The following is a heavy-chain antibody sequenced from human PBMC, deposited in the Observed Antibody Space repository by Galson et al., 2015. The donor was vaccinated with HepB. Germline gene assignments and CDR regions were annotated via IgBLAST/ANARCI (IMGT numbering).Heavy chain of an antibody. Sequence: SVKVSCKASGYTFAYGMTWVRQAPGQGLECMGWISDYNGDTKYAEKFQGRVTMTTDTSINTAYMKLRSLTSDDTAVYYCARGRTTVWSFDFWGQGTLVTVSS. V-gene: IGHV1-18*01. J-gene: IGHJ4*02. CDR2: ISDYNGDT. CDR3: ARGRTTVWSFDF. D-gene: IGHD2-2*01. CDR1: GYTFAYG.